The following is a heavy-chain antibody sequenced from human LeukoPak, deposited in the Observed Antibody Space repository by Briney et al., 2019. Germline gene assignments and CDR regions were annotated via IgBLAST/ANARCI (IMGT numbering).Heavy chain of an antibody. V-gene: IGHV4-59*08. Sequence: EPSETLSLTCTVSGGSISSYYWSWIRQPPGKGLEWIGYIYYSGSTNYNPSLKSRVTISVDTSKNQFSLKLSSVTAADTAVYYCARLEVVPAASNNWFDPWGRGALVTVSS. CDR1: GGSISSYY. CDR2: IYYSGST. CDR3: ARLEVVPAASNNWFDP. J-gene: IGHJ5*02. D-gene: IGHD2-2*01.